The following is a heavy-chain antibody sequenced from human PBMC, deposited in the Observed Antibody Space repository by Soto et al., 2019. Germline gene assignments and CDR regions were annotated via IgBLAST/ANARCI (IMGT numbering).Heavy chain of an antibody. CDR2: ISAAGDP. J-gene: IGHJ6*02. CDR1: GFTFRNYD. Sequence: EVQLVESGGGLVQPGGSLRLSCAASGFTFRNYDMHWVRQGTGKGLEWVSGISAAGDPDYADSVESRLTISRENAQNSFFLQMISLRVGDTAVYYCARTDIDFYGLDVWGHGTRVIVSS. CDR3: ARTDIDFYGLDV. V-gene: IGHV3-13*05.